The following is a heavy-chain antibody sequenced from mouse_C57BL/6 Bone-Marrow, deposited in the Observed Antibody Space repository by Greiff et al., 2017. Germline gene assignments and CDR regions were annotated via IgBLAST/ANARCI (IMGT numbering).Heavy chain of an antibody. Sequence: VQLQQSGPELVKPGASVKISCKASGYSFTSYYIHWVKQRPGQGLEWIGWIYPGSGNTKYNEKFKGKATLTADTSSSTAYMQLSSLTSDDSAVYYCARPLFDYAMDYWGQGTSVTVSS. CDR3: ARPLFDYAMDY. CDR1: GYSFTSYY. J-gene: IGHJ4*01. V-gene: IGHV1-66*01. CDR2: IYPGSGNT.